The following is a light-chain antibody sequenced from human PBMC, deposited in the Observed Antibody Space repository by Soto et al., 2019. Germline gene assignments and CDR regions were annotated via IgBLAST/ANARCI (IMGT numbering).Light chain of an antibody. J-gene: IGKJ2*01. V-gene: IGKV1-5*01. CDR1: QRVSRR. Sequence: DIQMTQSPSTLYASVGDRITITCRASQRVSRRLAWFQQKPGKAPKLLIYDASSLESGVPSRFSGRRSGTEFTLTISSLQPDDCATYYCHTYNSYSLHTFGQGTKVDIK. CDR3: HTYNSYSLHT. CDR2: DAS.